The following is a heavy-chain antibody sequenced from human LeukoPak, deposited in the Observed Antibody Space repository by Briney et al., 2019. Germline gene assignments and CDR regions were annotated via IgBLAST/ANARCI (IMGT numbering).Heavy chain of an antibody. Sequence: GASVKVSCKASGYTFTSYGISWVRQAPGQGLEWMGWISAYNGNTNYAQKLQGRVTMTTDTSTSTAYMELRSLRSDDTAVYYCARDVVRLIVGMGNNWFDPWGQGTLVTVSS. CDR1: GYTFTSYG. CDR3: ARDVVRLIVGMGNNWFDP. V-gene: IGHV1-18*01. CDR2: ISAYNGNT. J-gene: IGHJ5*02. D-gene: IGHD3-22*01.